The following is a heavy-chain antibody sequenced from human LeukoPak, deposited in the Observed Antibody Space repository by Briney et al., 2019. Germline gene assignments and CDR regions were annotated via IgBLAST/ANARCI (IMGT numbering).Heavy chain of an antibody. CDR1: GFTLSTYA. Sequence: GGSLRLSCAASGFTLSTYAMTWVRQAPGEGLDWVSGITGSGGTTYYADSVKGRFTISRDISKSTVYLQMNSLRADDTAVYFCATASPHMSTSGPGVYWGQGTLVTVSS. CDR2: ITGSGGTT. V-gene: IGHV3-23*01. D-gene: IGHD5/OR15-5a*01. CDR3: ATASPHMSTSGPGVY. J-gene: IGHJ4*02.